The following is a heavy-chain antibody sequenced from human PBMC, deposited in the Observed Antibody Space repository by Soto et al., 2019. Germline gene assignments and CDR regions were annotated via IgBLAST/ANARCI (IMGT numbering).Heavy chain of an antibody. J-gene: IGHJ5*02. Sequence: PSETLSLTCSVSGGCISSPNYYWGWIRQPPGKGLEWIGSIHFSGSTYYNPSLKSRVTISVDTSMTQFSLKLSSVTAADTAVYYCARGNSSSWPGYNWFDPWGQGTLVTVSS. CDR3: ARGNSSSWPGYNWFDP. V-gene: IGHV4-39*01. D-gene: IGHD6-13*01. CDR1: GGCISSPNYY. CDR2: IHFSGST.